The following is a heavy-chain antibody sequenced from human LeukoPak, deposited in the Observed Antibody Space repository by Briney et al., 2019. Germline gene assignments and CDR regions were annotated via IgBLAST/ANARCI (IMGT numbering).Heavy chain of an antibody. CDR1: GYTFSGYA. J-gene: IGHJ3*02. D-gene: IGHD3-10*01. CDR2: VNPNSGGT. CDR3: ARCRGLRPCHAFDI. Sequence: GASVKVSCKASGYTFSGYAIHWVRQAPGQRFEWMGWVNPNSGGTNYAQKFQGWVTMTRDTSISTAYMELSRLRSDDTAVYYCARCRGLRPCHAFDIWGQGTMVTVSS. V-gene: IGHV1-2*04.